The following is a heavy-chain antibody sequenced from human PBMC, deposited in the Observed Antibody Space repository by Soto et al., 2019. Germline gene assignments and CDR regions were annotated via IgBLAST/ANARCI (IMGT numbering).Heavy chain of an antibody. CDR3: ARRLYYDSSGFEGGGMDV. V-gene: IGHV4-59*04. D-gene: IGHD3-22*01. CDR1: GGSISNCY. J-gene: IGHJ6*02. Sequence: SETLSLTCTVSGGSISNCYWSWLRQSPGKGLEWIGYIYYSGSTYYNPSLKSRVTISVDTSKNQFSLKLSSVTAADTAVYYCARRLYYDSSGFEGGGMDVWGQGTTVTVSS. CDR2: IYYSGST.